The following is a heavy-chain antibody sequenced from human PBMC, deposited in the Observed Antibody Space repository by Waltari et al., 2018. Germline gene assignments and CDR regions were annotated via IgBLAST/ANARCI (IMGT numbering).Heavy chain of an antibody. CDR1: GGTFSSYA. D-gene: IGHD1-26*01. J-gene: IGHJ4*02. CDR3: ATDLGPTRIVGARGFDY. CDR2: FDPEDGET. V-gene: IGHV1-24*01. Sequence: QVQLVQSGAEVKKPGSSVKVSCKASGGTFSSYAISWVRQAPGQGLEWMGGFDPEDGETIYAQKFQGRVTMTEDTSTDTAYMELSSLRSEDTAVYYCATDLGPTRIVGARGFDYWGQGTLVTVSS.